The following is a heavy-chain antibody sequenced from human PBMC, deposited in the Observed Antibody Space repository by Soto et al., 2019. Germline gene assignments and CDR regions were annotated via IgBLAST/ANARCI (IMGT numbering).Heavy chain of an antibody. J-gene: IGHJ4*02. CDR1: GFTFSSYS. V-gene: IGHV3-21*01. CDR2: ISSSSSYI. CDR3: VRDGVHYDFWSGYSTHYYFDY. Sequence: PGGSLRLSCAASGFTFSSYSMNWVRQAPGKGLEWVSSISSSSSYIYYADSVKGRFTISRDNAKNSLYLQMNSLRAEDTAVYYCVRDGVHYDFWSGYSTHYYFDYWGQRTLVTVSS. D-gene: IGHD3-3*01.